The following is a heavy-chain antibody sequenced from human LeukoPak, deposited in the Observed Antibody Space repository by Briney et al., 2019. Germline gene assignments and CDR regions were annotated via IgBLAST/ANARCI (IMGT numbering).Heavy chain of an antibody. V-gene: IGHV1-69*05. D-gene: IGHD1-26*01. CDR2: IIPIFGTA. Sequence: SMKSSSTASGSTSTSSAISWARPTPGQGLKRMGGIIPIFGTANYAQKFHSRVTITTDESTSTAYTALSSPSTEDTAVYYCARLIVAAYHFDYWGQGTLVTGSS. J-gene: IGHJ4*02. CDR1: GSTSTSSA. CDR3: ARLIVAAYHFDY.